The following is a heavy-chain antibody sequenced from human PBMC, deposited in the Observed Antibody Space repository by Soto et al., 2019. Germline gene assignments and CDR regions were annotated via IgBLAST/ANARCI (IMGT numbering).Heavy chain of an antibody. V-gene: IGHV1-46*01. CDR1: GYTFTSYY. CDR2: INPSGGSA. J-gene: IGHJ5*02. Sequence: QVQLVQSGAEVKKPGASVKVSCKASGYTFTSYYMHWVRQAPGQGLEWMGIINPSGGSASYAQKFQVRVTMTRDTSTSTDFMELSGLRSEDTAVYYCARDSGWFDPWGQGTLVTVSS. CDR3: ARDSGWFDP. D-gene: IGHD6-25*01.